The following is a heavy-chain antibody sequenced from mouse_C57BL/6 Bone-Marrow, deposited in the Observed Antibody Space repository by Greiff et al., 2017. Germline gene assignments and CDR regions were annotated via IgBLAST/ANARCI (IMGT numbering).Heavy chain of an antibody. CDR1: GFNIKDDY. J-gene: IGHJ2*01. CDR3: TTAYYGNYVGY. D-gene: IGHD2-10*01. V-gene: IGHV14-4*01. Sequence: EVQLQQSGAELVRPGASVKLSCTASGFNIKDDYMHWVKQRPEQGLEWIGWIDPENGDTEYASKFQGKATITADTSSNTAYLQLSSLTSEDTAVYYCTTAYYGNYVGYWGQGTTLTVSS. CDR2: IDPENGDT.